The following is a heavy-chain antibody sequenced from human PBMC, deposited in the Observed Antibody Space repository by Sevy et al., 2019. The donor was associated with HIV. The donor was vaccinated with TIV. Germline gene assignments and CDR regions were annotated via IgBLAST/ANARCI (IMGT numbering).Heavy chain of an antibody. CDR1: GFTFSSYS. Sequence: GGSLRLSCAASGFTFSSYSMNWVRQAPGKGLEWVSSISSSSSYIYYADSVKGRFTISRDNAKNSLYLQMNSLRAGDTAVYYCARVKGEGTEGAFDIWGQGTMVTVSS. CDR2: ISSSSSYI. D-gene: IGHD1-1*01. CDR3: ARVKGEGTEGAFDI. J-gene: IGHJ3*02. V-gene: IGHV3-21*01.